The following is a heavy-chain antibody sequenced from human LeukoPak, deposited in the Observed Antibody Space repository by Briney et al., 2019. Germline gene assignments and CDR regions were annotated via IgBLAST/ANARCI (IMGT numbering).Heavy chain of an antibody. D-gene: IGHD2-21*02. J-gene: IGHJ5*02. V-gene: IGHV3-9*01. CDR3: AKEVTATQGHNWFDP. Sequence: GRSLGLPCAASGFTFDDYAMHWVRQAPGKGLEWVSGISWNSGSIGYADSVKGRFTISRDNAKNSLYLQMNSLRAEDTALYYCAKEVTATQGHNWFDPWGQGTLVTVSS. CDR1: GFTFDDYA. CDR2: ISWNSGSI.